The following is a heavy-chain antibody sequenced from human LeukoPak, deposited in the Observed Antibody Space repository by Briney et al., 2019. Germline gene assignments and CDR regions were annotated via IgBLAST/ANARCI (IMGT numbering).Heavy chain of an antibody. CDR1: GGSISGYY. Sequence: SETLSLTCTVSGGSISGYYWSWIRQPPGKGLEWIGYIYYSGSTNYNPSLKSRVTMSVDTSKNQFSLKLNSVTAADTAVYYCARGGPPTVTRFDYWGQGTLVTVSS. CDR3: ARGGPPTVTRFDY. V-gene: IGHV4-59*01. CDR2: IYYSGST. D-gene: IGHD4-17*01. J-gene: IGHJ4*02.